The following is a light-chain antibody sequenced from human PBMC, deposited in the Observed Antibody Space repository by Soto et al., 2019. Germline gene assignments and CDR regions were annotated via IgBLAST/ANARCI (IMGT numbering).Light chain of an antibody. CDR2: SNN. J-gene: IGLJ3*02. CDR3: AAWDDTLDAQV. Sequence: QSVLTQPPSASGTPGQKVFISCSGSSSNIGGTNYAYWYQQLPGAAPKLLMHSNNLRPSGVPERISGSKFGTAASLAISGLRSEDEAVYYCAAWDDTLDAQVFGGGTQLTVL. V-gene: IGLV1-47*02. CDR1: SSNIGGTNY.